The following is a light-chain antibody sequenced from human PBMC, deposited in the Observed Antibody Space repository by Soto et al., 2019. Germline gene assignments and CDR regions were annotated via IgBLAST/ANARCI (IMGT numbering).Light chain of an antibody. CDR1: NSNLGAGYD. V-gene: IGLV1-40*01. CDR3: QSYDSTLSARYV. Sequence: QSALTQPPSVSGAPGQRVTISCTGNNSNLGAGYDVHWYQQLPGAAPKLVIFGNRNRPSGVPERFSASTSGTSASLAITGLQAEDEGDYYCQSYDSTLSARYVFGTGTKVTVL. CDR2: GNR. J-gene: IGLJ1*01.